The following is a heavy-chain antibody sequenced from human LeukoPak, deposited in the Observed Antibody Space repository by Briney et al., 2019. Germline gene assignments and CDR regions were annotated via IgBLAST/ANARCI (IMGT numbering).Heavy chain of an antibody. D-gene: IGHD1-26*01. CDR3: AREFRSGSYSEFDY. CDR1: GYTFTSYG. J-gene: IGHJ4*02. Sequence: ASVKVSCKPSGYTFTSYGISWVRQAPGQGLEWMGWISTYNGNTNYAQKLQGRVTMTTDTSTSTAYMELRSLRSADTAVYYCAREFRSGSYSEFDYWGQGTLVTVSS. CDR2: ISTYNGNT. V-gene: IGHV1-18*01.